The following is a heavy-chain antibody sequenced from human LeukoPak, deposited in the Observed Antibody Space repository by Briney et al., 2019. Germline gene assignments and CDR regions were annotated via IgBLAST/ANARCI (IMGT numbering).Heavy chain of an antibody. CDR1: GYPLSSGYY. V-gene: IGHV4-38-2*02. Sequence: SETLSLTCAVSGYPLSSGYYWGWIRQPPGKGLEWIGCIYHSGSTYYNPSLKSQVTISVDTSKNQFSLKLSSVTAADTAVYYCARDRAGKGYFDYWGQGTLVTVSS. J-gene: IGHJ4*02. CDR3: ARDRAGKGYFDY. CDR2: IYHSGST. D-gene: IGHD6-19*01.